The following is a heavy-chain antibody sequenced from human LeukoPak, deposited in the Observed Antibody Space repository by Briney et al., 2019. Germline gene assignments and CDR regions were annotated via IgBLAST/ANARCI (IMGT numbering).Heavy chain of an antibody. CDR1: GGTFSSYA. CDR2: IIPIFGTA. D-gene: IGHD3-22*01. V-gene: IGHV1-69*05. Sequence: GASVKVSCKASGGTFSSYAISWVRQAPGQGLESMGRIIPIFGTANYAQKFQGRVTITTDESTSTAYMELSSLRSEDTAVYYCARDSPYYYDSSPNWFDPWGQGTLVTVSS. J-gene: IGHJ5*02. CDR3: ARDSPYYYDSSPNWFDP.